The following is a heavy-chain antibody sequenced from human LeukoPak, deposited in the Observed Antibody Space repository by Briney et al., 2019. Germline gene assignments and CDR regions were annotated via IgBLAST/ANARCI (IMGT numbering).Heavy chain of an antibody. Sequence: GGSLRLSCAASGFTFSYYDMSWVRQAPGKGLEWVASITLSGGSTFYADSVKGRFTISRDDSKNTLYLQMNSLSAEDTAVYYCAKRGNPAVGHHYLDVWGKGTTVSVSS. CDR2: ITLSGGST. V-gene: IGHV3-23*01. CDR3: AKRGNPAVGHHYLDV. J-gene: IGHJ6*03. D-gene: IGHD2-2*01. CDR1: GFTFSYYD.